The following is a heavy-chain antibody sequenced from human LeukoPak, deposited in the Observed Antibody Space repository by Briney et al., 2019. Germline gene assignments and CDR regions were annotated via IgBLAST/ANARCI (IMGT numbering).Heavy chain of an antibody. D-gene: IGHD3-10*01. CDR3: AKGSYGSGSYVDY. V-gene: IGHV3-48*04. J-gene: IGHJ4*02. Sequence: GGSLRLSCAASGLSFSTYSMNWVRQAPGKGLEWVSYISSSGSTIYYADSVKGRFTISRDNAKNSLYLQMNSLRAEDTALYYCAKGSYGSGSYVDYWGQGTLITVSS. CDR2: ISSSGSTI. CDR1: GLSFSTYS.